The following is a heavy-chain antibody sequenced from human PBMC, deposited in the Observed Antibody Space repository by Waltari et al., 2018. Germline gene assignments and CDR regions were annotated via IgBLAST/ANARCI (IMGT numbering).Heavy chain of an antibody. Sequence: EVHLVESGGGLVQPGGSLRLSCAASGFPFSTYDVHWVRQTTGKRLEWVPAMGAAGDAYYLHSVRGRFTISRDNAKNSFYLQMNSLRADDTAVYFCAALGPDIIWGQGAMVTVSS. CDR2: MGAAGDA. D-gene: IGHD1-26*01. V-gene: IGHV3-13*01. CDR3: AALGPDII. J-gene: IGHJ3*02. CDR1: GFPFSTYD.